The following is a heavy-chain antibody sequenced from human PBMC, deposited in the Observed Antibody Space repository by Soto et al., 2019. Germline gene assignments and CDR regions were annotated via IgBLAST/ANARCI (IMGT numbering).Heavy chain of an antibody. CDR3: AKDSEPSLAPDY. CDR1: GFTFSTYG. J-gene: IGHJ4*02. D-gene: IGHD1-26*01. V-gene: IGHV3-23*01. CDR2: ISGSGSST. Sequence: PGGSLRLSCAASGFTFSTYGMSWVRQAPGKGLEWVSGISGSGSSTYHADSVKGRFTISRDNSKNTLYLQMNSLRVEDTAVYYCAKDSEPSLAPDYWGQGTLVTVSS.